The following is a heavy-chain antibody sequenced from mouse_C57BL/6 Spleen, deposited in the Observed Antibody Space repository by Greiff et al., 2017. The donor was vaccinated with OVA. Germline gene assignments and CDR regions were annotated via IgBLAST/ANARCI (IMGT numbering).Heavy chain of an antibody. Sequence: VQLQQPGAELVRPGTSVKLSCKASGYTFTSYWMHWVKQRPGQGLEWIGVIDPSDSYTNYNQKFKGKATLTVDTSSSTAYMQLSSLTSEDSAVFDGARGRDGKHEAWFAYWGQGTLVTVSA. CDR3: ARGRDGKHEAWFAY. CDR2: IDPSDSYT. J-gene: IGHJ3*01. D-gene: IGHD2-3*01. CDR1: GYTFTSYW. V-gene: IGHV1-59*01.